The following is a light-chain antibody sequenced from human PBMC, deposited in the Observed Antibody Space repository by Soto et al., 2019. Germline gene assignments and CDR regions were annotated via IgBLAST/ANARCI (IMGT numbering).Light chain of an antibody. J-gene: IGKJ2*01. CDR3: QQAHSFPYT. Sequence: DIQMTQSPTSVSASVGDRVTITCRASQGISTWLAWFQQKPGKAPKLLIYSASTLQSGVPSRFSGSGSGTDLTLTITSLRPEDFATYYCQQAHSFPYTFGQGTKLEI. CDR2: SAS. CDR1: QGISTW. V-gene: IGKV1D-12*01.